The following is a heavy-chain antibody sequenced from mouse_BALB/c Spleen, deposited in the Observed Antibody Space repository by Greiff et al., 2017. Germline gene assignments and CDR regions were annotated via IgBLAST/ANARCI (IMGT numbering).Heavy chain of an antibody. CDR3: AAYYEYAMDY. D-gene: IGHD2-10*01. Sequence: QVQLQQSGAELVRPGSSVKISCKASGYAFSSYWMNWVKQRPGQGLEWIGQIYPGDGDTNYNGKFKGKATLTADKSSSTAYMQLSSLTSEDSAVYFCAAYYEYAMDYWGQGTSVTVSS. J-gene: IGHJ4*01. CDR2: IYPGDGDT. V-gene: IGHV1-80*01. CDR1: GYAFSSYW.